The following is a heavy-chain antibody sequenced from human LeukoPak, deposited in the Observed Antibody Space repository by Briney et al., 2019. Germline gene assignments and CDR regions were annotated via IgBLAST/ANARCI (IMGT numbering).Heavy chain of an antibody. CDR2: INPNSGGT. D-gene: IGHD3-22*01. CDR1: GYTFTGYY. V-gene: IGHV1-2*02. J-gene: IGHJ4*02. Sequence: ASVKVSCKTSGYTFTGYYMHWVRQAPGQGLEWMEWINPNSGGTNYAQKLQDRVTMTGDTSISTAYMELSRLTSDDTAVYYCARAPMIVVVFPPRLDYWGQGTLVTVSS. CDR3: ARAPMIVVVFPPRLDY.